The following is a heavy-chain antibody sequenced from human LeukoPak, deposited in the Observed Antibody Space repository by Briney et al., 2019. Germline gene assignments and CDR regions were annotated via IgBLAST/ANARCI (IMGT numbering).Heavy chain of an antibody. V-gene: IGHV3-30*03. Sequence: GGSLRLSCAASGFTFSSYGMHWVRQAPGKGLEWVAVISYDGSNKYYADSVKGRFTISRDNSKNTLYLQMNSLRAEDTAVFYCVRDLVDPADYWGQGTLVTVSS. J-gene: IGHJ4*02. CDR2: ISYDGSNK. CDR1: GFTFSSYG. CDR3: VRDLVDPADY. D-gene: IGHD2-8*02.